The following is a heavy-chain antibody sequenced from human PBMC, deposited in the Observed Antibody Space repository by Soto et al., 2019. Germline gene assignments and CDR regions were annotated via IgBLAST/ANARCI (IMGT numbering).Heavy chain of an antibody. Sequence: QVQLQQWGSGLLKPSETLSLTRAVYGGSLSGYYWSWIRQSPGKGLEWIGQINHSGSANYHPSLKSRVTIFLHASGNEFSQELRYVTAADKSGYYCARATSHYASGRYEGGYYFFDYWGQGTLVTVAS. CDR1: GGSLSGYY. CDR2: INHSGSA. J-gene: IGHJ4*02. V-gene: IGHV4-34*01. CDR3: ARATSHYASGRYEGGYYFFDY. D-gene: IGHD3-10*01.